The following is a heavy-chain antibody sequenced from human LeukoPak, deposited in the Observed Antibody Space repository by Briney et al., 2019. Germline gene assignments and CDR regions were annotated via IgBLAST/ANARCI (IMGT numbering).Heavy chain of an antibody. J-gene: IGHJ6*03. CDR2: ISSSSSYI. D-gene: IGHD3-3*01. CDR3: ARDLRFLEWAYYYYYYMDV. Sequence: GGSLRLSCAASGFTFSSYSTNWVRQAPGKGLEWVSSISSSSSYIYHADSVKGRFTISRDNAKNSLYLQMNSLRAEDTAVYYCARDLRFLEWAYYYYYYMDVWGKGTTVTVSS. V-gene: IGHV3-21*01. CDR1: GFTFSSYS.